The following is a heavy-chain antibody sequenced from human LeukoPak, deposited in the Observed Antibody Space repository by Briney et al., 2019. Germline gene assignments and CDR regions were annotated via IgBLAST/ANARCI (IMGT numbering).Heavy chain of an antibody. CDR2: INHSGST. D-gene: IGHD3-22*01. CDR1: GGSFSGYY. Sequence: SETLSLTCAVYGGSFSGYYWSWIRQPPGKGLECIGEINHSGSTNYNPSLKSRVTISVDTSKNQFSLKLSSVTAADTAVYYCARATGYYYDSSGYYEWGQGTLVTVSS. J-gene: IGHJ4*02. V-gene: IGHV4-34*01. CDR3: ARATGYYYDSSGYYE.